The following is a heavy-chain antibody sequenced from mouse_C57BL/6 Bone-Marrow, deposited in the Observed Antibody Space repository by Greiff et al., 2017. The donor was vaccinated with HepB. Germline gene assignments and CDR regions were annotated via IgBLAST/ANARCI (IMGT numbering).Heavy chain of an antibody. Sequence: EVKLMESGAGLVKPGGSLKLSCAASGFTFSSYAMSWVRQTPEKRLEWVAYISSGGDYIYYADTVKGRFTISRDNARNTLYLQMSSMKSEDTAMYYCTRSTYYGSSLWYFDVWGTGTTVTVSS. CDR3: TRSTYYGSSLWYFDV. J-gene: IGHJ1*03. V-gene: IGHV5-9-1*02. D-gene: IGHD1-1*01. CDR2: ISSGGDYI. CDR1: GFTFSSYA.